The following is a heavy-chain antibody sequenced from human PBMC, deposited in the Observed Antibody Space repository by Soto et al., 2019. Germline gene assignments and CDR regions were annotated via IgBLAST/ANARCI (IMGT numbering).Heavy chain of an antibody. J-gene: IGHJ4*02. D-gene: IGHD3-22*01. CDR3: AHSQYYYDSSGSLRYYFDY. CDR2: IYWHDDK. CDR1: GFSLSTSGVG. Sequence: SGPTLVNPTQTLTLTCTLSGFSLSTSGVGVGWIRQPPGKALEWLALIYWHDDKRYSPSLKSRLTITKETSKNQVVLTMTNMDPVDTATYYCAHSQYYYDSSGSLRYYFDYWGQATLVTLSS. V-gene: IGHV2-5*01.